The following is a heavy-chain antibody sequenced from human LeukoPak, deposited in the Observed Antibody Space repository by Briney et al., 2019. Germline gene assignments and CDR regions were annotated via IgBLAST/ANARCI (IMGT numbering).Heavy chain of an antibody. CDR3: ARDFLSYDGSEDHFEDTFDI. Sequence: ASVKVSCKASGYSFDRYGISWVRQAPGQGLEWLGWIGAFNGNTNYAQNLQGRVTMTADTSTTTAYMELRSLSSDDTAVYYCARDFLSYDGSEDHFEDTFDIWGQGTMVTVSS. V-gene: IGHV1-18*01. CDR1: GYSFDRYG. J-gene: IGHJ3*02. D-gene: IGHD3-22*01. CDR2: IGAFNGNT.